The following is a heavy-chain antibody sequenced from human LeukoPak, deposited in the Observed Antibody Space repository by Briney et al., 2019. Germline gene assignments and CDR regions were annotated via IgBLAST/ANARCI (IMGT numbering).Heavy chain of an antibody. J-gene: IGHJ4*02. V-gene: IGHV3-7*01. Sequence: GGCLRLSCAASGFTFSTYWMSWLRQAPGKGLEWVANIMHDGSEKNYVDSVTGRFTISRDNARNSLYLQMNSLRVEEMAVYYCARAGAIAASRYYFDYWGQGTLVT. CDR1: GFTFSTYW. CDR2: IMHDGSEK. D-gene: IGHD2-15*01. CDR3: ARAGAIAASRYYFDY.